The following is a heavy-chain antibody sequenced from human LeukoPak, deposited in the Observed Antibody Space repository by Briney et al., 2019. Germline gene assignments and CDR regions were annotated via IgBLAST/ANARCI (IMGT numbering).Heavy chain of an antibody. CDR3: AREMVRGVIRGVFDY. CDR1: GGSFSGYY. D-gene: IGHD3-10*01. J-gene: IGHJ4*02. V-gene: IGHV4-34*01. Sequence: KPSETLSLTCAVYGGSFSGYYWSWIRQPPGKGLEWIGEINHSGSTNYNPSLKSRVTISVDTSKNQFSPKLSSVTAADTAVYYCAREMVRGVIRGVFDYWGQGTLVTVSS. CDR2: INHSGST.